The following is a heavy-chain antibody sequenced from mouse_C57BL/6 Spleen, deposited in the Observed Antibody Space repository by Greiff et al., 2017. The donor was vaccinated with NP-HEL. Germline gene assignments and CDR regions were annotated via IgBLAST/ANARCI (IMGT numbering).Heavy chain of an antibody. CDR2: IYPRSGNT. V-gene: IGHV1-81*01. CDR1: GYTFTSYG. J-gene: IGHJ2*01. Sequence: VQLKESGAELARPGASVKLSCKASGYTFTSYGISWVKQRTGQGLEWIGEIYPRSGNTYYNEKFKSKATLTADKSSSTAYMELRSLTSEDSAVYFCARQDYGPNYWGQGTTLTVSS. CDR3: ARQDYGPNY. D-gene: IGHD1-1*01.